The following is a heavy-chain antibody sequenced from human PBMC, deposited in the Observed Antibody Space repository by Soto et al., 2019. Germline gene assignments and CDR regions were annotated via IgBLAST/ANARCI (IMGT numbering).Heavy chain of an antibody. V-gene: IGHV3-23*01. D-gene: IGHD2-15*01. CDR1: GFTFSSYA. Sequence: ESLKISCAASGFTFSSYAMSWVRQAPGKGLEWVSAISGSGVSTYYADSVTGRFTISRDNSKNTLYLQMNSLRAEDSAVYYCAKDLPTGYCSGGSCYYYYYGMDVWGQGTTVTVSS. CDR3: AKDLPTGYCSGGSCYYYYYGMDV. J-gene: IGHJ6*02. CDR2: ISGSGVST.